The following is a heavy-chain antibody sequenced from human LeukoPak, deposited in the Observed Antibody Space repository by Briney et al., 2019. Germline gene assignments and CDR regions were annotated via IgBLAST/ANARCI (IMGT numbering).Heavy chain of an antibody. Sequence: ASVKVSCKASGYTFTSYGISWVRQAPGQGLEWMGWISAYNGNTNYAQKLQGRVTMTTDTSTSTAYMELRSLRSDDTAVYYCARDYYYDSSGHSDYWGQGTLVTVSS. CDR1: GYTFTSYG. V-gene: IGHV1-18*01. CDR3: ARDYYYDSSGHSDY. J-gene: IGHJ4*02. D-gene: IGHD3-22*01. CDR2: ISAYNGNT.